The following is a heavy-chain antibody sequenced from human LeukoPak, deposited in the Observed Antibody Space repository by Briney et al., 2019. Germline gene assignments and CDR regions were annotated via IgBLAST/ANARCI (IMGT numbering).Heavy chain of an antibody. J-gene: IGHJ4*02. CDR2: INPNSGGT. V-gene: IGHV1-2*02. D-gene: IGHD3-22*01. Sequence: ASVKVSCKASGYTFTGYYMHWVRQAPGQGLEWMGWINPNSGGTNYAQKFQGRVTMTRDTSISTAYMELSRLRSDDTAVYYCARDGRQNHYDSSGYLYWGQGTLVTVSS. CDR1: GYTFTGYY. CDR3: ARDGRQNHYDSSGYLY.